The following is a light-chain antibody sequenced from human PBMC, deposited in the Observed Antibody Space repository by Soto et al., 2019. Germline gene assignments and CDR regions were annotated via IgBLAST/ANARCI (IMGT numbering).Light chain of an antibody. CDR1: SSNIGNSG. J-gene: IGLJ1*01. CDR3: AAWDDSLNAYV. Sequence: QSVLTQAPSVSEAPRQRVTISCSGSSSNIGNSGVNWYQQLPGKAPKLLIYYDDLKPSGVSDRFSGSKSGTSASLAISGLQSEDEADYYCAAWDDSLNAYVFGIGTKVTVL. V-gene: IGLV1-36*01. CDR2: YDD.